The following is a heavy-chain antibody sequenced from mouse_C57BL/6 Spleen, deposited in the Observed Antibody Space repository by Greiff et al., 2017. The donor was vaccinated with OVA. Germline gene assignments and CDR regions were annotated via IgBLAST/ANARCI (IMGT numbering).Heavy chain of an antibody. J-gene: IGHJ4*01. CDR3: ARLLKTTYAMDY. CDR2: IDPSDSYT. D-gene: IGHD1-1*01. Sequence: QVQLQQSGAELVMPGASVKLSCKASGYTFTSYWMHWVKQRPGQGLEWIGEIDPSDSYTNYNQKFKGKSTLTVDKSSSTAYMQLSSLTSEDSAVYYCARLLKTTYAMDYWGQGTSVTVSS. V-gene: IGHV1-69*01. CDR1: GYTFTSYW.